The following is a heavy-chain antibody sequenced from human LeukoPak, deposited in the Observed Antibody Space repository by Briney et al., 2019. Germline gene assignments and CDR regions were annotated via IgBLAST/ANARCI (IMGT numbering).Heavy chain of an antibody. Sequence: SETLSLTCSVSGDSINIYYWFWVRQPAGKGLEWIGRITGSGSTNYNPSLKSRVTMSVDTSKNQFSLRLTSVAAADSAVYYCARGAYDVLTGTHYNWCDPSGQGTLVIVSS. D-gene: IGHD3-9*01. CDR2: ITGSGST. CDR3: ARGAYDVLTGTHYNWCDP. CDR1: GDSINIYY. J-gene: IGHJ5*02. V-gene: IGHV4-4*07.